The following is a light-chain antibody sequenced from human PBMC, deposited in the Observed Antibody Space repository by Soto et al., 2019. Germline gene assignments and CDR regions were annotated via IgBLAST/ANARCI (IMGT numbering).Light chain of an antibody. V-gene: IGKV1-6*02. CDR2: GAS. Sequence: AIQMTQSPSSLSAFVGDAVTITCRASQDIRSDLAWYQQKPGKAPKLLMYGASALQSGVPSRFSGSGSGTDFTLTISSLQPEDVATYYCLQDYNYPRTFGQGTKLEIK. CDR3: LQDYNYPRT. CDR1: QDIRSD. J-gene: IGKJ1*01.